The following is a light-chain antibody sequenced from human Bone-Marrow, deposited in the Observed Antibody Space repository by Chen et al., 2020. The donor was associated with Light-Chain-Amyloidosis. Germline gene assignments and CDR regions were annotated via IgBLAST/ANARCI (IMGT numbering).Light chain of an antibody. Sequence: SYELTQPPSVSVSPGQTARITCSGDDLPTKYAYWYQQKPGQAPGLVLHRDPERPSGISERFSGSSSGTTATLTISGVQAEDEADYHCQSADSSGTYEVIFGGGTKLTVL. V-gene: IGLV3-25*03. CDR2: RDP. CDR1: DLPTKY. CDR3: QSADSSGTYEVI. J-gene: IGLJ2*01.